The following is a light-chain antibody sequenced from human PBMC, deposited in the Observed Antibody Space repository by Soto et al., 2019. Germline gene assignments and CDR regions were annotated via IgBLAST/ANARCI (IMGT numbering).Light chain of an antibody. Sequence: QSALTQPASVSGSPGQSITISCTGTSSDVGKDNLVSWYQQHPGKAPKIMIFEVNKRPSGVSDRFSGSKSGNTASLTISGLQADDEADYYCCSYGITTPWIFGGGTKVTVL. CDR2: EVN. CDR3: CSYGITTPWI. J-gene: IGLJ2*01. V-gene: IGLV2-23*02. CDR1: SSDVGKDNL.